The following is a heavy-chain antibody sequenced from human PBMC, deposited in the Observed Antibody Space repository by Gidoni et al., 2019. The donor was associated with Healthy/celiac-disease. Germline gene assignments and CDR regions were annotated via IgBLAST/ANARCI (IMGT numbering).Heavy chain of an antibody. CDR3: ARDTRYNRGFDP. D-gene: IGHD1-20*01. Sequence: QLQLQESGPGLVKPSETLSLTCTVSGGSISSSSYYWGWIRHPPGKGLEWIGSIYYSGSTYYNPSLKSRVTISVDTSKNQFSLKLSSVTAADTAVYYCARDTRYNRGFDPWGQGTLVTVSS. CDR2: IYYSGST. J-gene: IGHJ5*02. V-gene: IGHV4-39*07. CDR1: GGSISSSSYY.